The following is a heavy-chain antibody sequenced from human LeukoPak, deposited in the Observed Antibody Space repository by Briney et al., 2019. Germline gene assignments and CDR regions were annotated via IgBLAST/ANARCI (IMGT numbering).Heavy chain of an antibody. CDR2: INWNGGST. J-gene: IGHJ4*02. V-gene: IGHV3-20*04. CDR3: AKTPLTNIAAAANYYFDY. Sequence: GGSLRFSCAASGFTFDDYGMSWVRHAPGKGLEWVSGINWNGGSTGYADSVKGRFTISRDNSKNTLYLQMNSLRAEDTAVYYCAKTPLTNIAAAANYYFDYWGQGTLVTVSS. D-gene: IGHD6-13*01. CDR1: GFTFDDYG.